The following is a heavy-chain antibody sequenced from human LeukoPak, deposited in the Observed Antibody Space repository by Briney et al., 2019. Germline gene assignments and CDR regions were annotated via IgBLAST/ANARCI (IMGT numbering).Heavy chain of an antibody. D-gene: IGHD2-15*01. CDR2: ISGSGGST. Sequence: GGSLRLLCAASVFTFSSYALSWVREAPGKGLEWVSAISGSGGSTYYADSVKGRFTISRDNSKNTLYLQMNSLRAEGTAVYYCARDRAYCSGGSCSPYYFDYWGQGTLVTVSS. J-gene: IGHJ4*02. V-gene: IGHV3-23*01. CDR3: ARDRAYCSGGSCSPYYFDY. CDR1: VFTFSSYA.